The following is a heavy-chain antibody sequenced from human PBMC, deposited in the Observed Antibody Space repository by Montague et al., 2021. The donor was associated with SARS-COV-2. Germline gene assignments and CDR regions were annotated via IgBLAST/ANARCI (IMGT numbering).Heavy chain of an antibody. CDR3: ARDSYLSGFDY. D-gene: IGHD3-10*01. V-gene: IGHV3-30-3*01. CDR1: GFTFSSYG. J-gene: IGHJ4*02. Sequence: SLRLSCAASGFTFSSYGMHWVRQAPGKGLEWVAVMSYDGSNKYYADSVKGRFTISRDNSKNTLYLQMNSLRVEDTAVYYCARDSYLSGFDYWGQRTLVTVSS. CDR2: MSYDGSNK.